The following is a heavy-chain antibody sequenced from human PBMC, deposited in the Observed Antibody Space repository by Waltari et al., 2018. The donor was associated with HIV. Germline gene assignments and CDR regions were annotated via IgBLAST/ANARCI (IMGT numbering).Heavy chain of an antibody. D-gene: IGHD3-3*01. V-gene: IGHV4-38-2*01. Sequence: QVQLQESGPGLVKPSETLSLTCAVSGYSISSGYYWGWIRQPPGKGLEWIGSIYHSGSTYYNPSLKSRVTISVDTSKNNFSLKFNSVTAADTAVYYCARTYYDFWSGYSPSFDSWGRGTLVTVSS. CDR1: GYSISSGYY. CDR3: ARTYYDFWSGYSPSFDS. CDR2: IYHSGST. J-gene: IGHJ4*02.